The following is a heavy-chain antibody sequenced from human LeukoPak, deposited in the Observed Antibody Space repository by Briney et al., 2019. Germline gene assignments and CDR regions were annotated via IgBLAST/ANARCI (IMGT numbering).Heavy chain of an antibody. J-gene: IGHJ4*02. V-gene: IGHV3-7*05. CDR1: GFTFNNYW. Sequence: PGGSLILSCAASGFTFNNYWMSWVRQAPGKGLEWVANIKQDGSETYHVDSVQGRFTISRDNAKNSLYLQMNSLRAEDTAVYYCARLGGWYFDYWGQGTLVTVSS. D-gene: IGHD6-19*01. CDR3: ARLGGWYFDY. CDR2: IKQDGSET.